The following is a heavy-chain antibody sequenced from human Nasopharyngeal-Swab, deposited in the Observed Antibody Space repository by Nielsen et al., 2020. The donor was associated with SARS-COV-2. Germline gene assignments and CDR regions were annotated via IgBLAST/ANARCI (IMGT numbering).Heavy chain of an antibody. CDR3: ARDPVSRYYYYYYMDV. V-gene: IGHV3-30-3*01. Sequence: GESLKISCAASGFTFSSYAMHWVRQAPGKGLEWVAVISYDGSNKYYADSVKGRFTISRDNSKNTPYLQMNSLRAEDTAVYYCARDPVSRYYYYYYMDVWGKGTTVTVSS. J-gene: IGHJ6*03. CDR1: GFTFSSYA. CDR2: ISYDGSNK.